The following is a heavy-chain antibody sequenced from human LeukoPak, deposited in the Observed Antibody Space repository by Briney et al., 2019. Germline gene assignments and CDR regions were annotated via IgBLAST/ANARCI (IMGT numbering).Heavy chain of an antibody. Sequence: ASVKVSCKVSGYTLTELSMHWVRQAPGKGLEWMGGFDPEDGETIYAQKFQGRVTMAEDTSTDTAYMELSSLRSEDTAVHYCATQTLHTAMAFDYWGQGTLVTVSS. J-gene: IGHJ4*02. CDR1: GYTLTELS. CDR3: ATQTLHTAMAFDY. D-gene: IGHD5-18*01. CDR2: FDPEDGET. V-gene: IGHV1-24*01.